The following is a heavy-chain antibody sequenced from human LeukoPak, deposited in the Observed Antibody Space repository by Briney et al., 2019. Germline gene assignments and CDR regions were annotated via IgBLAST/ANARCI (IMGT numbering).Heavy chain of an antibody. D-gene: IGHD3-3*02. J-gene: IGHJ4*02. CDR1: GYNFISYG. Sequence: EASVKVSCKASGYNFISYGISWVRLVPGQGLEWMGWISAYSGDTNYAQRFQDRVTMSTDTSTDTAYMELRSLKSEDTAVYYCARNAFKTSSENYFDFWGRGTLVTVSS. V-gene: IGHV1-18*01. CDR2: ISAYSGDT. CDR3: ARNAFKTSSENYFDF.